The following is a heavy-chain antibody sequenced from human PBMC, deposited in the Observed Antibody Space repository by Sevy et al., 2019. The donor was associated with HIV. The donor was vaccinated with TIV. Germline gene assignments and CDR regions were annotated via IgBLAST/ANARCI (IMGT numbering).Heavy chain of an antibody. CDR1: GSTLTQLS. J-gene: IGHJ4*02. Sequence: ASVKVSCKVSGSTLTQLSMHWVRQAPGKGLEWMGRFDPEDGETIYAQTFQGRVTLPEDTSTDTAYMELSSLRSEDTAVYYCAATREYYSDNSGYFDFWGQGTLVTVSS. CDR3: AATREYYSDNSGYFDF. D-gene: IGHD3-22*01. CDR2: FDPEDGET. V-gene: IGHV1-24*01.